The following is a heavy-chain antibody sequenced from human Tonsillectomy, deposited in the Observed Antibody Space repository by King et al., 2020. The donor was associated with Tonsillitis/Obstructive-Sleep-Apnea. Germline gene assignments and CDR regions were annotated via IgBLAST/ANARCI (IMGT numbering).Heavy chain of an antibody. CDR1: EFTFSSLW. Sequence: VQPVESGGGLVQPGGSLRLSCAASEFTFSSLWMSWVRQAPGKGLEWVAKFNQDGSERYYVDSVKGRCTISRANARNSLYLQMNSLRAEDTAVYYCARDRGWFDPWGQGTLVTVSS. CDR2: FNQDGSER. V-gene: IGHV3-7*04. J-gene: IGHJ5*02. CDR3: ARDRGWFDP. D-gene: IGHD5-24*01.